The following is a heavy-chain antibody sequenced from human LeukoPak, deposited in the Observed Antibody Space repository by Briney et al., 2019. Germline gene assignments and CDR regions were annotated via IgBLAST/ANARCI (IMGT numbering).Heavy chain of an antibody. CDR2: IVVGSGNT. D-gene: IGHD2-2*01. CDR3: AAAVVPAAVYYYYGMDA. CDR1: GFTFTSSA. V-gene: IGHV1-58*01. J-gene: IGHJ6*04. Sequence: SVKVSCKASGFTFTSSAVQWVRQARGQRLEWIGWIVVGSGNTNYAQKFQERVTITRDMSTSTAYMELSSLRSEDTAVYYCAAAVVPAAVYYYYGMDAWGKGTTVTVSS.